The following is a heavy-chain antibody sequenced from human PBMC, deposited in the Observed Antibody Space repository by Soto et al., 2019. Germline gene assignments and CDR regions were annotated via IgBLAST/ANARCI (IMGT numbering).Heavy chain of an antibody. V-gene: IGHV3-30*18. D-gene: IGHD3-10*01. J-gene: IGHJ4*02. Sequence: SRILSCACSGFTFRWFGMNWVRPAPGKGLEWVARISNDGSNEYYVDSVKGRFTISRDNSKNTLYLQMDSLRAEDTAVYYCAKGEVRGIIPSYFDYWGLGTLVTVSS. CDR1: GFTFRWFG. CDR2: ISNDGSNE. CDR3: AKGEVRGIIPSYFDY.